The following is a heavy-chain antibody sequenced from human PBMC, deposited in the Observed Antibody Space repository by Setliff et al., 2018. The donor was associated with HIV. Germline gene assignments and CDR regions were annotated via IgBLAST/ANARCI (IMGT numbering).Heavy chain of an antibody. CDR2: INHSGST. CDR3: ARGGRSLAAQTWFDP. J-gene: IGHJ5*02. CDR1: GGSFSDYY. D-gene: IGHD6-6*01. V-gene: IGHV4-34*01. Sequence: KPSATLSLTCAVYGGSFSDYYWSWIRQPPGKGLEWIGEINHSGSTNYNPSLKSRVTISVDTSKNQFSLKLSSVTAADTAVYYCARGGRSLAAQTWFDPWGQGTLVTVSS.